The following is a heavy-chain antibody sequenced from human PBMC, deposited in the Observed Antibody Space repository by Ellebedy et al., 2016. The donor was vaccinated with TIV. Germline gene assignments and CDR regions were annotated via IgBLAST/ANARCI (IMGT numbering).Heavy chain of an antibody. D-gene: IGHD6-19*01. J-gene: IGHJ3*02. Sequence: GESLKISCAASGFTFSIYAMSWVRQAPGKGLEWVSLISGSGDRTYYADSVQGRFTVSRDNSRNTLYLQMESLRGEDTAVYFCAKDVRYTIGWGGALDIWGQGAMVTVSS. CDR1: GFTFSIYA. CDR2: ISGSGDRT. V-gene: IGHV3-23*01. CDR3: AKDVRYTIGWGGALDI.